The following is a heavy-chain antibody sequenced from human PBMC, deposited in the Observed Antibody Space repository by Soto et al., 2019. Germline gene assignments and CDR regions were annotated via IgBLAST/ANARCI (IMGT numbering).Heavy chain of an antibody. CDR3: AREANNWNDWLDP. J-gene: IGHJ5*02. V-gene: IGHV1-69*13. Sequence: SVKVSCKASGGTFSSYAISWVRQAPGQGLEWMGGIIPIFGTANYAQKFQGRVTITADESTSTAYMELSSLRSEDTAAYYCAREANNWNDWLDPWGQGTLVTVSS. D-gene: IGHD1-20*01. CDR2: IIPIFGTA. CDR1: GGTFSSYA.